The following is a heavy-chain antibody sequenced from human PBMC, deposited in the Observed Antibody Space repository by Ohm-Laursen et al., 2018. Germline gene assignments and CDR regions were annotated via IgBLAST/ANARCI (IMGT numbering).Heavy chain of an antibody. CDR3: ATSYQTAMVPYFDY. J-gene: IGHJ4*02. CDR1: GFTFSSYA. CDR2: ITGSGRST. Sequence: SLRLSCAASGFTFSSYAMSWVRQTPKKGLEWVSTITGSGRSTYYADSVKGRFTISRDNSKNTLYLQMNSLRAEDTAVYYCATSYQTAMVPYFDYWGQGTLVTVSS. V-gene: IGHV3-23*01. D-gene: IGHD5-18*01.